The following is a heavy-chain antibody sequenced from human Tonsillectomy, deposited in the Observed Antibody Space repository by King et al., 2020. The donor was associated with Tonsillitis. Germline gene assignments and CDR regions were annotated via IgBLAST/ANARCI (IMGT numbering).Heavy chain of an antibody. Sequence: EVQLVESGGGLVQPGGSLRLSCAASGFTFSNYAMSWVRQAPGKGLEWVSAISGSGGSSYYADSVKGRFTISRDNSKDTLYLQMNSLRAEDTAVYYCGGNWNEYSSSWFYYYYYMDVWGKGTTVTVSS. CDR2: ISGSGGSS. CDR3: GGNWNEYSSSWFYYYYYMDV. D-gene: IGHD6-6*01. CDR1: GFTFSNYA. V-gene: IGHV3-23*04. J-gene: IGHJ6*03.